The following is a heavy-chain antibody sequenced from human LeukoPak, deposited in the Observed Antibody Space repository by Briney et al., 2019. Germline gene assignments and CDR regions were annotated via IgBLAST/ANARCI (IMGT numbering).Heavy chain of an antibody. CDR3: VRRMVRGVITSSFDY. V-gene: IGHV5-51*01. Sequence: GESVEISCNVSGYIVTIYWIDRVRQIPGKGLECMGIIYPSDSDTRYSPSSKGQVTISADKSISTAYLQWSSLKASDTAIYYCVRRMVRGVITSSFDYWGQGTLVTVSS. J-gene: IGHJ4*02. CDR1: GYIVTIYW. CDR2: IYPSDSDT. D-gene: IGHD3-10*01.